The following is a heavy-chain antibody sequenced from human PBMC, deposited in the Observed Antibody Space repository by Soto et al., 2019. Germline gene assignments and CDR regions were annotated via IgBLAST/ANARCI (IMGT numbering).Heavy chain of an antibody. Sequence: SETLSLTCSVSGGSINSYWWSWIRQPAGKGLEWIGRVYSSGTTDYNPPLNSRATMSVETSKNQFSLKLTSVTAADTAVYYCARDIGSYAYAEGYWGQGIQVTVSS. J-gene: IGHJ4*02. CDR1: GGSINSYW. V-gene: IGHV4-4*07. CDR3: ARDIGSYAYAEGY. CDR2: VYSSGTT. D-gene: IGHD2-2*01.